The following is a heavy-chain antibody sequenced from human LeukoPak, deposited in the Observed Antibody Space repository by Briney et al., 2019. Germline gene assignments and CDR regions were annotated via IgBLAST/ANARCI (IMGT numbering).Heavy chain of an antibody. D-gene: IGHD6-19*01. J-gene: IGHJ2*01. V-gene: IGHV4-59*01. CDR2: IYYSGST. Sequence: SETLSLTCTVSGVTISSYYRSWIRQPPGKGLEWIGDIYYSGSTNYNPSLKSRVTISVDTSKNQFSLKLSSVTAADTAVYYCARDRRSSGWYNWYFDLWGRGTLVTVSS. CDR1: GVTISSYY. CDR3: ARDRRSSGWYNWYFDL.